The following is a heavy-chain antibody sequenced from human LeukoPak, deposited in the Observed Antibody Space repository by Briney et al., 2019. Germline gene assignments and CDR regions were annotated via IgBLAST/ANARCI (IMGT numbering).Heavy chain of an antibody. V-gene: IGHV3-64*01. Sequence: GGSLRLSCAASVFSFSNYVMLWVPRARGKGREYVSAIMPNGETRGYANSMKGRFTISRDNSKNTLYLQMGSLRAEDMAIYYCARDRDGGFAFDIWGQGTLVTVSS. CDR3: ARDRDGGFAFDI. CDR1: VFSFSNYV. J-gene: IGHJ3*02. CDR2: IMPNGETR. D-gene: IGHD2-15*01.